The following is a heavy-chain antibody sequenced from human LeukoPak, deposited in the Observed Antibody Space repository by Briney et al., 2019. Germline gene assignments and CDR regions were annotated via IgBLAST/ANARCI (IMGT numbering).Heavy chain of an antibody. V-gene: IGHV3-21*04. CDR1: GFTFSRYS. CDR2: ISGSSIYK. CDR3: ARGGSYLSAFDI. Sequence: RGGSLRLSCAASGFTFSRYSMNWVRHAPGKGLEWVSSISGSSIYKYYADSVKGRFTISRDNSKNTLYLQMNSLRAEDTAVYYCARGGSYLSAFDIWGQGTMVTVSS. D-gene: IGHD1-26*01. J-gene: IGHJ3*02.